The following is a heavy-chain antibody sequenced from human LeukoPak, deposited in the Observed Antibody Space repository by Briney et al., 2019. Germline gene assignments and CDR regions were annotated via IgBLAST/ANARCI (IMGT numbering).Heavy chain of an antibody. D-gene: IGHD6-6*01. V-gene: IGHV4-34*01. CDR2: LNHSGST. Sequence: SETLSLTCAVYGGSFSGYYWSWIRQPPGKGLEWIGELNHSGSTNYNPSLKSRVTISVDTSKNQFSLKLSSVTAADTAVYYCARGRIAARPNYFQHWGQGTLVTVSS. J-gene: IGHJ1*01. CDR3: ARGRIAARPNYFQH. CDR1: GGSFSGYY.